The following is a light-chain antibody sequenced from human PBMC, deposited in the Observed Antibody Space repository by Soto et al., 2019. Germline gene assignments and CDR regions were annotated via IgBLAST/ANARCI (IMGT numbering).Light chain of an antibody. J-gene: IGLJ1*01. Sequence: QSAPTQPGPVFWAPGQAITTSCTGKRRDGCGYNYVSWYRQHPGKAPKLMIYDVSNRPSGVSNRFSGSKSGNTASLTISGLQAEDEADYYCSSYTSSSTLPYVFGTGTKVTVL. CDR1: RRDGCGYNY. CDR2: DVS. V-gene: IGLV2-14*01. CDR3: SSYTSSSTLPYV.